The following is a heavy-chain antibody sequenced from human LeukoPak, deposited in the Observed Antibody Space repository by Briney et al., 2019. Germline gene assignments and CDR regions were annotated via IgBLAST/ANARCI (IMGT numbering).Heavy chain of an antibody. CDR2: IIPILGIA. Sequence: SVKVSCKASGGTFSSYAISWVRQAPGQGLEWMGRIIPILGIANYAQKFQGRVTITADKSTSTAYMELSSLRSEDTAVYYCARMYYYDSSGYYYVGNWFDPWGQGTLVTVSS. CDR1: GGTFSSYA. J-gene: IGHJ5*02. V-gene: IGHV1-69*04. CDR3: ARMYYYDSSGYYYVGNWFDP. D-gene: IGHD3-22*01.